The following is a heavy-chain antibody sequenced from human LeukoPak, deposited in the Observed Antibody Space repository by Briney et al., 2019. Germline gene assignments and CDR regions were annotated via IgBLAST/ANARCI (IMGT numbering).Heavy chain of an antibody. CDR3: AKQDDIYYYYMDV. J-gene: IGHJ6*03. Sequence: PGGSLRLSCAASGFTFSSYGMHWVRQAPGKGLEWVAFIPYDGTNKYYADSVKGRFTISRDDSKNTLYLQMNSLRPDDTAVYYCAKQDDIYYYYMDVWGKGTTVTISS. D-gene: IGHD5-24*01. CDR2: IPYDGTNK. V-gene: IGHV3-30*02. CDR1: GFTFSSYG.